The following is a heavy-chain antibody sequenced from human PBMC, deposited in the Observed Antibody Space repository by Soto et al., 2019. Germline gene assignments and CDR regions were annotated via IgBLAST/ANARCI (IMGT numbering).Heavy chain of an antibody. V-gene: IGHV4-4*02. D-gene: IGHD1-7*01. Sequence: SETLSLTCAGSGGSISSSNWWSWVRQPPGKGLEWIGEIYHSGSTNYNPSLKSRVTISVDKSKNQFSLKLSSVTAADTAVYYCASFPRNNWNYIYYYGMDVWGQGTTVTVSS. CDR1: GGSISSSNW. J-gene: IGHJ6*02. CDR3: ASFPRNNWNYIYYYGMDV. CDR2: IYHSGST.